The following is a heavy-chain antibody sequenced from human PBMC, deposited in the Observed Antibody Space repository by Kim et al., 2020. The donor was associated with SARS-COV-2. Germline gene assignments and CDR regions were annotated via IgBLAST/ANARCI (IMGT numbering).Heavy chain of an antibody. CDR1: GGSFSGYY. D-gene: IGHD2-2*01. CDR3: ARVPHCSSTSCYRYYFDY. Sequence: SETLSLTCAVYGGSFSGYYWSWIRQPPGKGLEWIGEINHSGSTNYNPSLKSRVTISVDTSKNQFSLKLSSVTAADTAVYYCARVPHCSSTSCYRYYFDYWGQGTLVTVSS. V-gene: IGHV4-34*01. CDR2: INHSGST. J-gene: IGHJ4*02.